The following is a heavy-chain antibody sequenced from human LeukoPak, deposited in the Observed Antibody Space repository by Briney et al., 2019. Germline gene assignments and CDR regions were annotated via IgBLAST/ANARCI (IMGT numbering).Heavy chain of an antibody. V-gene: IGHV3-48*03. J-gene: IGHJ5*02. CDR1: GFTFSSYE. CDR3: ARARKSGGITMIRGVKDRGWFDP. Sequence: GGSLRLSCAASGFTFSSYEMNWVRQAPGKGLEWGSYISSSGSTIYYADSVKGRFTISRDNAKNSLYLQMNSLRAEETAEYYCARARKSGGITMIRGVKDRGWFDPWGQGTLVTVSS. CDR2: ISSSGSTI. D-gene: IGHD3-10*01.